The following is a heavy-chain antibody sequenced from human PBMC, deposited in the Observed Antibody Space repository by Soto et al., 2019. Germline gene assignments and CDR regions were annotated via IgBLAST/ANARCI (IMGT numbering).Heavy chain of an antibody. CDR3: ARDPWITGTPVCGLDAFDI. V-gene: IGHV1-69*01. D-gene: IGHD1-7*01. CDR2: IIPTFGTA. J-gene: IGHJ3*02. CDR1: GGTFSSYA. Sequence: QVQLVQSGAEVKKPGSSVKVSCKASGGTFSSYAISGVRQAPGQGLEWMGGIIPTFGTANYAQKFQGRVTITADESTSTAYMELSSLRSEDTAVYYCARDPWITGTPVCGLDAFDIWGQGTMVTVSS.